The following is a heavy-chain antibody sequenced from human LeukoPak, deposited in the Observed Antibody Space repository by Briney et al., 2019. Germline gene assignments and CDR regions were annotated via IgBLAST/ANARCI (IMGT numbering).Heavy chain of an antibody. J-gene: IGHJ4*02. CDR3: ARDQRDYYDSSGYPRD. Sequence: PGGCLRLSCAASGFTVSSNYMSWVRQAPGKGLEWVSVIYSGGSTYYADSVKGRFTISRDNSKNTLYLQMNSLRAEDTAVYYCARDQRDYYDSSGYPRDWGQGTLVTVSS. V-gene: IGHV3-66*02. CDR1: GFTVSSNY. CDR2: IYSGGST. D-gene: IGHD3-22*01.